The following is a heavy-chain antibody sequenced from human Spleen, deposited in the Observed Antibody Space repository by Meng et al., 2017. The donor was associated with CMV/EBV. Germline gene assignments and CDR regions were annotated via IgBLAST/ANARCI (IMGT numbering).Heavy chain of an antibody. V-gene: IGHV4-30-4*08. CDR2: IYYSGST. CDR3: ARVPTLYWNLHL. Sequence: LVNPALTLPLSSPVSRASISSGDYSWSCIPQTPGKGLGWIGYIYYSGSTYYTPSLKSRVTISVDTSKNQFSLKLSSVTAADTAVYYCARVPTLYWNLHLWGRGTLVTVSS. CDR1: RASISSGDYS. J-gene: IGHJ2*01.